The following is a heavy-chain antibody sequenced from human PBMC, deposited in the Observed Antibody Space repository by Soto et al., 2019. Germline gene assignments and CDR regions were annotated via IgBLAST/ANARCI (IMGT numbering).Heavy chain of an antibody. Sequence: GGSLRLSCSASGFTFSSYAMHWVRQAPGKGLEYVSAISSNGGSTYYADSVKGRFTISRDNSENTLYLQMSSLRAEDTAVYYCVKDGERRGYYYDSSGYYVLFDYWGQGTLVTVSS. CDR3: VKDGERRGYYYDSSGYYVLFDY. V-gene: IGHV3-64D*06. CDR1: GFTFSSYA. D-gene: IGHD3-22*01. J-gene: IGHJ4*02. CDR2: ISSNGGST.